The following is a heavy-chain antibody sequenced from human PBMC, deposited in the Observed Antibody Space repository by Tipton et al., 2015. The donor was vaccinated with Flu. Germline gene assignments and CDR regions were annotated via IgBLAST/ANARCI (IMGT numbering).Heavy chain of an antibody. D-gene: IGHD1-1*01. CDR2: IYYNGST. V-gene: IGHV4-59*08. CDR3: ARQSTGSRFDY. CDR1: RGSISSYY. Sequence: LRLSCTVSRGSISSYYWSWIRQPPGKGLEWIGYIYYNGSTNYNPSLKSRVTISLDTSKNQFSLRLSSVTAADTAVYYCARQSTGSRFDYWDQGTLVTVSS. J-gene: IGHJ4*02.